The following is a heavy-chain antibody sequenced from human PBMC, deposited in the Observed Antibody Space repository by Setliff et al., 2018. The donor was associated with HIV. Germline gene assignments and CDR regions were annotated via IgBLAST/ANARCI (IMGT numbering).Heavy chain of an antibody. D-gene: IGHD3-3*01. CDR2: IDSGGST. Sequence: GGSLRLSCVASGLTVSTNFMIWVRQPPGKGLQWVSVIDSGGSTYYTDSVKGRFTISRNNSQNTLFLQMNRLRFDDTAVYFCASGALSRLLEWLSLDSWGQGTLVTVSS. J-gene: IGHJ5*01. CDR3: ASGALSRLLEWLSLDS. V-gene: IGHV3-53*01. CDR1: GLTVSTNF.